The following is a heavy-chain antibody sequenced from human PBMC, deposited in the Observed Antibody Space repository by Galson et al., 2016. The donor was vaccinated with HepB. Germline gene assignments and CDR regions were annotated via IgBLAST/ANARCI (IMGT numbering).Heavy chain of an antibody. J-gene: IGHJ5*01. Sequence: SVKVSCKASGYSFSIYDITWVRQAPGQGLQWMGRISPHTGNTNSAQTVQDRLTMTTNTSTTTAYMELRSLRFDDPAIYFCARIFCTGRFCRFDSWGQGSLVRVSS. CDR2: ISPHTGNT. CDR1: GYSFSIYD. D-gene: IGHD2-8*02. V-gene: IGHV1-18*04. CDR3: ARIFCTGRFCRFDS.